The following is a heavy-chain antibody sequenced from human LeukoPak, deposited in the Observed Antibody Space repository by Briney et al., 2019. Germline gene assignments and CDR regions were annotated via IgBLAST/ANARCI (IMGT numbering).Heavy chain of an antibody. D-gene: IGHD4-17*01. V-gene: IGHV1-46*01. CDR1: GYTFTSYY. J-gene: IGHJ5*02. CDR3: ARAYGPGSWFDP. Sequence: ASVKVSCKASGYTFTSYYMHWVRQAPGQGLEWMGIINPSGGSTSYAQKFQGRVTMTRDMSTSTVHMELSSLRSEDTAVYYCARAYGPGSWFDPWGQGTLVTVSS. CDR2: INPSGGST.